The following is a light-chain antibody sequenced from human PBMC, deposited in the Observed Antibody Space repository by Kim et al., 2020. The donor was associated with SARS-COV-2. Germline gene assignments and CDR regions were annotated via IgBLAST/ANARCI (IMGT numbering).Light chain of an antibody. CDR1: TLPEEQ. CDR2: KDN. J-gene: IGLJ1*01. CDR3: QSADGSGTYV. V-gene: IGLV3-25*03. Sequence: VSPGKTARITCSGDTLPEEQTYWYQQKSGQAPLLVIHKDNERPSGIPGRFSGSSSGKTVTLTISGVQAEDDADYYCQSADGSGTYVFGTGTKVTVL.